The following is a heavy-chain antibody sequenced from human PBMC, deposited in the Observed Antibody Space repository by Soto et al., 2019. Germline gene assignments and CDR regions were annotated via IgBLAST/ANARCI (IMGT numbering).Heavy chain of an antibody. D-gene: IGHD2-8*01. CDR1: GFTFSSYG. CDR2: ISYDGSNK. J-gene: IGHJ3*02. V-gene: IGHV3-30*03. Sequence: QVQLVESGGGVVQPGRSLRLSCAASGFTFSSYGMHWVRQAPGKGLEWVAVISYDGSNKYYADSVKGRFTISRDNSKNTLYLQMNSLRAEDTAVYYCAGGTNGGTDAFDIWGQGTMVTVSS. CDR3: AGGTNGGTDAFDI.